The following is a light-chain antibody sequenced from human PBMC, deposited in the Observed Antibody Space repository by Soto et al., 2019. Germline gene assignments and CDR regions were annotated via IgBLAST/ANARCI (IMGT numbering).Light chain of an antibody. Sequence: NFMLTQPHSVSESPGKTVTISCTGSSGSIASNYVQWYQQRPGSAPTTVIYEDNQRPSGVPDRFSGSIDSSPNSASLTISGLKTEDEADYYCQSYDSSNYVFGTGTKVTVL. CDR1: SGSIASNY. J-gene: IGLJ1*01. V-gene: IGLV6-57*02. CDR3: QSYDSSNYV. CDR2: EDN.